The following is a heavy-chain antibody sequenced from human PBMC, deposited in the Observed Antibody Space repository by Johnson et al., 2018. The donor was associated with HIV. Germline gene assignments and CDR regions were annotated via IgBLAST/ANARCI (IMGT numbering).Heavy chain of an antibody. CDR1: GFTFRSYW. J-gene: IGHJ3*02. CDR2: INDGGSEK. D-gene: IGHD2-15*01. V-gene: IGHV3-7*01. Sequence: VQLVESGGGLVQPGGSLRLSCAASGFTFRSYWMTWFRQTPGKGLEWVANINDGGSEKYYVDTVKGRFTVSRDNAKNSLYLQMNSLRAEDTAVYYCATDIVVVLAVTGTGAAFDIWGQGTMVTVSS. CDR3: ATDIVVVLAVTGTGAAFDI.